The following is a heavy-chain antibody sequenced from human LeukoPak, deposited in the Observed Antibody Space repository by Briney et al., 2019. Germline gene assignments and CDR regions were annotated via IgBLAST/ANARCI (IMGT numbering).Heavy chain of an antibody. Sequence: GESLKISCKGSGYSFTSYWIGWVHQMPGKGLEWMGIMYPGDSDTRYSPSFQGQVTISVDKSISTAYLQWSSLKASDTAMYYCGRHLYGGNPAIDYWGQGTLVTVSS. D-gene: IGHD4-23*01. J-gene: IGHJ4*02. CDR2: MYPGDSDT. CDR3: GRHLYGGNPAIDY. V-gene: IGHV5-51*07. CDR1: GYSFTSYW.